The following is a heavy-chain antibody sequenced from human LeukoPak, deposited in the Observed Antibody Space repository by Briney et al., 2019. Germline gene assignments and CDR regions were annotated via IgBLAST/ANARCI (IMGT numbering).Heavy chain of an antibody. CDR2: ISSSSYI. CDR1: GFTFSSYS. CDR3: ARGSRFGVVERDAFDI. V-gene: IGHV3-21*01. Sequence: PGGSLRLSCAASGFTFSSYSMNWVRQAPGKGLEWVSSISSSSYIYYADSVKGRFTISRDNAKNSLYLQMNSLRAEDTAVYYCARGSRFGVVERDAFDIWGQGTMVTVSS. D-gene: IGHD3-3*01. J-gene: IGHJ3*02.